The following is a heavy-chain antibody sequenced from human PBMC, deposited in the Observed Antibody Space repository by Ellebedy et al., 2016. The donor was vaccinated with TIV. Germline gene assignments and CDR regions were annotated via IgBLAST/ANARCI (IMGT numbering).Heavy chain of an antibody. J-gene: IGHJ4*02. Sequence: SETLSLXCAVYGGSFSGYYWTWIRQPPGKGLEWIGEINHSGSSNYNPSLKSRVTISVDTSKNQFSLKLSSLTDVDTAFYYCARAPPTSGTLFYWGQGTLVTVSS. D-gene: IGHD3-10*01. CDR2: INHSGSS. CDR3: ARAPPTSGTLFY. CDR1: GGSFSGYY. V-gene: IGHV4-34*01.